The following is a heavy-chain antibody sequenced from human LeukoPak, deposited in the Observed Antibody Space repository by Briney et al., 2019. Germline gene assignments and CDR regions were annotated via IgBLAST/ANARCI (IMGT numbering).Heavy chain of an antibody. D-gene: IGHD3-10*01. V-gene: IGHV5-10-1*01. J-gene: IGHJ4*02. Sequence: GASLRISCKGSGSSYTNYWITWVRQMPGKGLEWMGRIDPSDSYTNYSPSFQGHVTISADKSISTAYLQWSSLKASDTAMYYCARRAGRGNWADYWGQGTLVTVSS. CDR3: ARRAGRGNWADY. CDR2: IDPSDSYT. CDR1: GSSYTNYW.